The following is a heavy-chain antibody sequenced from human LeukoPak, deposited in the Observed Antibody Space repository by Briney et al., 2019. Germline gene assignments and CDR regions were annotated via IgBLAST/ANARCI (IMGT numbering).Heavy chain of an antibody. CDR1: GGSISSYY. D-gene: IGHD2-15*01. Sequence: SETLSLTCTVSGGSISSYYWSRIRQPPGKGLEWIGYIYYSGSTNYNPSLKSRVTISVDTSKNQFSLKLSSVTAADTAVYYCARDCSGGSCYYYYGMDVWGQGTTVTVSS. J-gene: IGHJ6*02. CDR3: ARDCSGGSCYYYYGMDV. CDR2: IYYSGST. V-gene: IGHV4-59*01.